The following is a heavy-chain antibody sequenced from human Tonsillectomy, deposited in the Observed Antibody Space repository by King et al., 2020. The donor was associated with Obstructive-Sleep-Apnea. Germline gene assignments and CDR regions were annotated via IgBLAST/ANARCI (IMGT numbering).Heavy chain of an antibody. CDR3: ARVDQFYLDY. Sequence: VQLQQWGAGLLKPSETLSLTCAVYGGSFSGYYWSWICQPPGKGLEWIGEINHSGSTNYNPSLKSRSTISVDTSKNQFSLKLSSVTAADTAVYYCARVDQFYLDYWGQGTLVTVSS. CDR2: INHSGST. CDR1: GGSFSGYY. J-gene: IGHJ4*02. V-gene: IGHV4-34*01.